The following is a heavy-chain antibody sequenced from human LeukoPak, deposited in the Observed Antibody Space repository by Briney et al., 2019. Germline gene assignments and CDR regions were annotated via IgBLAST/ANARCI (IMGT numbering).Heavy chain of an antibody. CDR2: ISSSSSYI. CDR1: GFTFTKNA. J-gene: IGHJ4*02. Sequence: PGRSLRLSCAASGFTFTKNAMNWVRQAPGKGLEWVSSISSSSSYIYYADSVKGRFTISRDNAKNSLYLQMNSRRAEDTAVYYCARESYSYGYQLDYWGQGTLVTVSS. D-gene: IGHD5-18*01. V-gene: IGHV3-21*01. CDR3: ARESYSYGYQLDY.